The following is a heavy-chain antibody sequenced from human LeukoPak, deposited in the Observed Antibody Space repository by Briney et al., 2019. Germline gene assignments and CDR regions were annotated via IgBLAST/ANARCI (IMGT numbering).Heavy chain of an antibody. Sequence: GGSLRLSCAASGFTFSSYEMNWVRQAPGKGLEWVSYISSSGSTIYYADSVKGRFTISRDNAKNSLYLQMNSLRAEDTAVYYCAKIGYSSGRIQNYYDSSGFYYWGQGTLVTVSS. D-gene: IGHD3-22*01. CDR1: GFTFSSYE. V-gene: IGHV3-48*03. CDR2: ISSSGSTI. J-gene: IGHJ4*02. CDR3: AKIGYSSGRIQNYYDSSGFYY.